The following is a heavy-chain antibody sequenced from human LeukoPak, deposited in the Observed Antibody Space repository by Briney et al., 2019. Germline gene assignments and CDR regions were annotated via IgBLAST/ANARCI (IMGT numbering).Heavy chain of an antibody. CDR3: ARGRNYYYYGMDV. CDR2: IIPIFGTA. CDR1: GGTFSSYA. J-gene: IGHJ6*02. Sequence: SVKVSCKASGGTFSSYAISWVRQAPGQGLEWMGGIIPIFGTANYAQKFQGRVTITADESTSTAYMELSSLRSEDTAVYYRARGRNYYYYGMDVWGQGTTVTVSS. V-gene: IGHV1-69*01.